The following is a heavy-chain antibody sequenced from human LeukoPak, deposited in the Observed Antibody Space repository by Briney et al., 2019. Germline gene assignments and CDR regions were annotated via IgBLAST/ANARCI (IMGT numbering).Heavy chain of an antibody. V-gene: IGHV4-61*02. D-gene: IGHD3-10*01. CDR2: IYTSGST. Sequence: SETLSLTCTVSGGSISSGDYYWTWLRQPAGKGLEWLGRIYTSGSTTYNPSLRSRVTISLDTSKNRFSLKLSSVTAADTAVYYCARDDRVRDGLLDYWGQGTLVTVSS. J-gene: IGHJ4*02. CDR3: ARDDRVRDGLLDY. CDR1: GGSISSGDYY.